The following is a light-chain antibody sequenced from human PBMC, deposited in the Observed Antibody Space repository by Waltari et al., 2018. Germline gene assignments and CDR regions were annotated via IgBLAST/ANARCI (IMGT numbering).Light chain of an antibody. CDR3: SSYTSSSTLWV. J-gene: IGLJ3*02. CDR1: SSDVGGYND. CDR2: DVS. V-gene: IGLV2-14*03. Sequence: QSALTQPASVSGSPGQSITISCTGTSSDVGGYNDVSCYQQHPGKAPKLMIYDVSNRPSGVSNRFSGSKSGNTASLTISGLQAEDEADYYCSSYTSSSTLWVFGGGTKLTVL.